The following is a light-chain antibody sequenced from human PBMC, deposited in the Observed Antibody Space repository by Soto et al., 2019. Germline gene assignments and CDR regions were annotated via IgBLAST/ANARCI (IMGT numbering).Light chain of an antibody. CDR1: HIFNCN. Sequence: EIVMTQSPATLSVSPGERATLSCRASHIFNCNLAWYQQKPGQAPRLLIYGASTRAIGIPVSFSGSGSGAEFTLTITSLQSEDFAVYFCQQYNNWPSLSFGQGTKVDIK. V-gene: IGKV3-15*01. CDR3: QQYNNWPSLS. J-gene: IGKJ1*01. CDR2: GAS.